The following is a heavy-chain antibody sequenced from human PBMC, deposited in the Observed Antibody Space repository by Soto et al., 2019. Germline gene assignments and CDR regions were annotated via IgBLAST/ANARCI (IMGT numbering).Heavy chain of an antibody. Sequence: EVQLVESGGGLVQPGGSLRLSCAASGFPFSSYWMHWVRQAPGKGLVWVSRINTDGSSTSYADSVKGRFTISRDNAENTLYLQMNSLTAEDTAVYDCARGETRHSSLSVYWGQGTLVTVAS. CDR3: ARGETRHSSLSVY. V-gene: IGHV3-74*01. J-gene: IGHJ4*02. D-gene: IGHD3-22*01. CDR2: INTDGSST. CDR1: GFPFSSYW.